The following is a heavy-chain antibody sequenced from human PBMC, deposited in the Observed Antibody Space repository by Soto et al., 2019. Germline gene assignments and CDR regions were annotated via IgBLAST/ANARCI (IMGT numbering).Heavy chain of an antibody. Sequence: SETLSLPCTVSGGSISSSSYYWGWIRQPPGKGLEWIGSIYYSGSTYYNPSLKSRVTISVDTSKNQFSLKLSSVTAADTAVYYCARSMTTVVTLDYWGQGTLVTVSS. D-gene: IGHD4-17*01. J-gene: IGHJ4*02. CDR2: IYYSGST. CDR3: ARSMTTVVTLDY. V-gene: IGHV4-39*01. CDR1: GGSISSSSYY.